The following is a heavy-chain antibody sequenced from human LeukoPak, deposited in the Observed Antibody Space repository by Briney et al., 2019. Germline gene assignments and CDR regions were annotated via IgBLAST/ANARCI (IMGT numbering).Heavy chain of an antibody. J-gene: IGHJ4*02. D-gene: IGHD4-17*01. CDR1: GFAFSSYS. CDR3: ARDLFAYGDYPSGY. Sequence: QTGGSLRLSCAASGFAFSSYSMNWVRQAPGKGLEWVSYISSSSSTIYYADSVKGRFTISRDNAKNSLYLQMNSLRAEDTAVYYCARDLFAYGDYPSGYWGQGTLVTVSS. V-gene: IGHV3-48*04. CDR2: ISSSSSTI.